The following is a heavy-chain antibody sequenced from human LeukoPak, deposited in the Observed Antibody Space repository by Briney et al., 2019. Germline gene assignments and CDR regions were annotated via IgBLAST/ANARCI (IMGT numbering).Heavy chain of an antibody. Sequence: SQTLSLTCTVSGGSISSGSYYWSWIRQPAGKGLEWIGRIYTSGSTNYNPSLKSRVTISVDTSKNQFSLKLSSVTAADTAVYYCARDSYAGYGSYYFDYWGQGTLATVSS. CDR1: GGSISSGSYY. D-gene: IGHD3-9*01. CDR2: IYTSGST. J-gene: IGHJ4*02. V-gene: IGHV4-61*02. CDR3: ARDSYAGYGSYYFDY.